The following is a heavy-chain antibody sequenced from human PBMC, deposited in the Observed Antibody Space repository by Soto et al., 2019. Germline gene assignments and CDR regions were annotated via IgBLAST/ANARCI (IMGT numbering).Heavy chain of an antibody. J-gene: IGHJ5*02. CDR3: ARADIVVVPAAIILFDP. V-gene: IGHV4-39*01. CDR2: IYYSGST. Sequence: KPSETLSLTCTVSGGSISSSSYYWGWIRQPPGKGLEWIGSIYYSGSTYYNPSLKSRVTISVDTSKNQFSLKLSSVTAADTAVYYCARADIVVVPAAIILFDPWGQGTLVTVSS. D-gene: IGHD2-2*02. CDR1: GGSISSSSYY.